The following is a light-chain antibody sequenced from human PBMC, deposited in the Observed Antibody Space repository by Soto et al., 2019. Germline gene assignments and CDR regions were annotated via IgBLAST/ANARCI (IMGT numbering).Light chain of an antibody. CDR2: DVS. CDR1: TSDVGGYNY. CDR3: RSYAGSYSVV. V-gene: IGLV2-11*01. J-gene: IGLJ2*01. Sequence: QSALTQPRSVSGSPGQSVTISCTGTTSDVGGYNYVSWYQQHPGKAPKVMIYDVSERPSGVPDRFSGSKSGNTASLTISGLQAEDEADYYCRSYAGSYSVVFGGGTKLTVL.